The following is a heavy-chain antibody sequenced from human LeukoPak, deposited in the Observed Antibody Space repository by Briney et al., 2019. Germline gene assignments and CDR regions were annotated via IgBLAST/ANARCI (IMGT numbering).Heavy chain of an antibody. CDR1: GGSISSYY. CDR3: ARDGDYGSWYFDL. D-gene: IGHD4-17*01. J-gene: IGHJ2*01. CDR2: IYYSGST. V-gene: IGHV4-59*01. Sequence: SETLSLTCTVSGGSISSYYWSWIRQPPGKGLEWIGYIYYSGSTNYNPSLKSRVTISVDTSKNQFSLKLSSVTAADTAVYYCARDGDYGSWYFDLWGRGTLVTVSS.